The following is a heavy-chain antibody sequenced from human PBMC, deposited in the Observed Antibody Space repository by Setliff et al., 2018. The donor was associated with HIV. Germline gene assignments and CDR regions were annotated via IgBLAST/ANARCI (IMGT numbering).Heavy chain of an antibody. J-gene: IGHJ3*02. Sequence: GGSLRLSCAASGFTFSNAWMSWVRQAPGKGLEWVGRIKSKTDGGTTDYAAPVKGRFTISRDDSKNTLYLQMNSLKTEDTAVYYCTTEYSSTSYDPYSAFDIWGQGTMVTVSS. D-gene: IGHD6-13*01. V-gene: IGHV3-15*01. CDR3: TTEYSSTSYDPYSAFDI. CDR2: IKSKTDGGTT. CDR1: GFTFSNAW.